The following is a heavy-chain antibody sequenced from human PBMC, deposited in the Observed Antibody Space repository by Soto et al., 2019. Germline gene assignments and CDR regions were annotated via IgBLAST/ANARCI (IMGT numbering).Heavy chain of an antibody. V-gene: IGHV3-53*01. Sequence: GGSLRLSCAASGFIVSSKCMSWVRQAPGKGLQWVAVIYSGGSTYHADSVKGRFTISRDNPKNTVYLQMNSLRGDDAAVYYCGSLPLGLSYYLDYWGQGTLVTVSS. D-gene: IGHD7-27*01. J-gene: IGHJ4*02. CDR3: GSLPLGLSYYLDY. CDR2: IYSGGST. CDR1: GFIVSSKC.